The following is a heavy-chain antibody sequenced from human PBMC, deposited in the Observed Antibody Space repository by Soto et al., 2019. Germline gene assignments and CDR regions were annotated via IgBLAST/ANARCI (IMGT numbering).Heavy chain of an antibody. V-gene: IGHV3-9*01. Sequence: EVQLVESGGGLVQPGRSLRLSCVASGSTFEDFAVHWVRQAPGKGLEWVSGINWNGDNIAYADSVKGRFTISRDNAKNSVFLQMDSLSPEDTAFYLCAKDMGYSGSFAHTFDYWGQGTLVTVSS. CDR1: GSTFEDFA. CDR2: INWNGDNI. CDR3: AKDMGYSGSFAHTFDY. D-gene: IGHD1-26*01. J-gene: IGHJ4*02.